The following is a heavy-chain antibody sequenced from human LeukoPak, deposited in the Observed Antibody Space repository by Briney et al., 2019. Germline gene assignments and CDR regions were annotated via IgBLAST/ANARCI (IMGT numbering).Heavy chain of an antibody. D-gene: IGHD4-23*01. J-gene: IGHJ4*02. V-gene: IGHV4-4*02. Sequence: SGTLSLTCAISGASISSTNWWIWVRQPPGKGLEWIGEMHHSGRTNYNPSLKSRVTISVDTSKNQFSLKLSSVTAADTAVYYCASLGNSNFDYWGQGTLVTVSS. CDR1: GASISSTNW. CDR3: ASLGNSNFDY. CDR2: MHHSGRT.